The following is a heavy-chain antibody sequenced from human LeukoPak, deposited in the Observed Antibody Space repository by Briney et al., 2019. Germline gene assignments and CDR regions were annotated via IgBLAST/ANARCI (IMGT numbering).Heavy chain of an antibody. CDR1: GFTFSRYW. D-gene: IGHD3-22*01. Sequence: GGSLRLSCAASGFTFSRYWMSWVRQAPGKGLEWVANIKEDGGEKFHVDSVKGRFTISRDNAKKSLYLQMNSLRAEDTAVYYCARDLRTYYYDSSGPGDYWGQGTLVTVAS. V-gene: IGHV3-7*01. CDR3: ARDLRTYYYDSSGPGDY. CDR2: IKEDGGEK. J-gene: IGHJ4*02.